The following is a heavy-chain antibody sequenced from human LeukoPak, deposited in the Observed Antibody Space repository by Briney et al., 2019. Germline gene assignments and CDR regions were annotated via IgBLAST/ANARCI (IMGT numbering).Heavy chain of an antibody. D-gene: IGHD2-8*02. J-gene: IGHJ6*03. Sequence: GASVKVSCKVSGYTLTELSMHWGRQAPGKGLEGRGGFDPEDGETIYAQKFQGRVTMTEDTSTDTAYMELSSLRSEDTAVYYCATAHDPRSGPYYYYMDVWGKGTTVTVS. CDR3: ATAHDPRSGPYYYYMDV. CDR2: FDPEDGET. V-gene: IGHV1-24*01. CDR1: GYTLTELS.